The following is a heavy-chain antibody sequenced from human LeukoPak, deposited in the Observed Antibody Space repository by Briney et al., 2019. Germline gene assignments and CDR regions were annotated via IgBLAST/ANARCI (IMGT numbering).Heavy chain of an antibody. Sequence: ASVKVSCKASGYTFTGYYMDWVRQAPGQGLEWMGWINPNSGGTNYAQKFQGRVTMTRDTSISTAYMELSRLRSDDTAVYYCARVFYSSSRTDAFDIWGQGTMVTVSS. V-gene: IGHV1-2*02. J-gene: IGHJ3*02. D-gene: IGHD6-13*01. CDR3: ARVFYSSSRTDAFDI. CDR2: INPNSGGT. CDR1: GYTFTGYY.